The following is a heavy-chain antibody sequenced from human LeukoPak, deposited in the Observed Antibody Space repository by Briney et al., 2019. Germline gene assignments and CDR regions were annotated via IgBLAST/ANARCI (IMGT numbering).Heavy chain of an antibody. Sequence: GASVKVSCKASGYTFTNYYIHWVRQAPEQGLECMGIINPSGGSTNYAQKFQGRVTMAREMSTSTVYMEQSSLRSEDTAVYYCARGGVGATTYVWFDPWGQGTLVTVSS. D-gene: IGHD1-26*01. CDR2: INPSGGST. CDR1: GYTFTNYY. CDR3: ARGGVGATTYVWFDP. J-gene: IGHJ5*02. V-gene: IGHV1-46*01.